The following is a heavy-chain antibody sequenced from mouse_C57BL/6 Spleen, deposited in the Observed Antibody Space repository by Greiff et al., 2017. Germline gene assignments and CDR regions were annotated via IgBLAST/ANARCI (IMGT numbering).Heavy chain of an antibody. CDR3: ARDLTTVVEGSMDY. D-gene: IGHD1-1*01. Sequence: QVQLQQPGAELVKPGASVKLSCKASGYTFTSYWMQWVKQRPGQGLEWIGEIDPSDSYTNYNQKFKGKATLTVDTSSSTAYMELSSLTSEDSAVYYCARDLTTVVEGSMDYWGQGTSVTVSS. CDR2: IDPSDSYT. V-gene: IGHV1-50*01. J-gene: IGHJ4*01. CDR1: GYTFTSYW.